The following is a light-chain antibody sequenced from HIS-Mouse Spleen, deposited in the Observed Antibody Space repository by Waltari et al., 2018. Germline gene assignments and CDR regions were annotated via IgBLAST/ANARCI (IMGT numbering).Light chain of an antibody. J-gene: IGLJ1*01. CDR3: CSYAGSYTGV. V-gene: IGLV2-11*01. CDR1: SSDVGGYHY. CDR2: DVS. Sequence: QSALTQPRSVSGSPGQSVTISCTGTSSDVGGYHYVSWYQQHPGKAPKLVIYDVSKRPSGVPDRFSGSKSGNTASLTISGLQAEDEADYYCCSYAGSYTGVFGTGTKVTVL.